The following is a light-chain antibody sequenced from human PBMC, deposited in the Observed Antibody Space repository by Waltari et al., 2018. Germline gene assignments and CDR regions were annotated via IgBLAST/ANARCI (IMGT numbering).Light chain of an antibody. CDR1: QSISVS. J-gene: IGKJ1*01. CDR3: QQSFNAPWT. CDR2: RPS. Sequence: DIQMTQSPSPLSASVGDIVTIPCRASQSISVSLNWYQQKTGKAPNLLIYRPSNLNTGVPSRFSGRGSGTDFTLTIRSLQPEDFAVYFCQQSFNAPWTFGQGTKVEMK. V-gene: IGKV1-39*01.